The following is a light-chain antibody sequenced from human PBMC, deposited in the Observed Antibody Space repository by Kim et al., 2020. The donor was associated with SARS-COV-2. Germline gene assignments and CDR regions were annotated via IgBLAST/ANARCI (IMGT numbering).Light chain of an antibody. CDR1: SSNIGHNS. J-gene: IGLJ2*01. CDR2: STD. CDR3: STWDDGLNAVV. Sequence: GQRVTIACSGSSSNIGHNSVNWYQQLPRPAPKLLIFSTDQRPSGVPDRFSASKSGTAASLAINGLQSDDDADYFCSTWDDGLNAVVFGGGTQLTVL. V-gene: IGLV1-44*01.